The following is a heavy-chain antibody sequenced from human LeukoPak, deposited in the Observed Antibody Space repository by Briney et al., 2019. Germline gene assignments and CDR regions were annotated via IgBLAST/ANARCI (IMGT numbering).Heavy chain of an antibody. CDR3: AKFSDRDSSGYYWGFEY. CDR1: GGSISGYY. V-gene: IGHV4-59*08. CDR2: IYYSGST. D-gene: IGHD3-22*01. J-gene: IGHJ4*02. Sequence: PSETLSRTCTVSGGSISGYYWSWIRQPPGKGLECIGYIYYSGSTNYNPSLKSRVTISVDTSRNQFSLKLTSVTAADTAVYYCAKFSDRDSSGYYWGFEYWGQGTLVTVSS.